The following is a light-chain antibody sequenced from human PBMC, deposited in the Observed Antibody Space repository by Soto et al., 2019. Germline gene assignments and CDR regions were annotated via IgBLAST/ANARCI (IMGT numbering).Light chain of an antibody. Sequence: DIPVTISPSILSAYVEDRVTISCRASQSVNSWLAWYQQTPGKAPKLLIYKASSLESGVPSRFIGSGSGTEFTLTIICLQPDDFATYNSQQYYVINPYGQGTKV. CDR2: KAS. CDR1: QSVNSW. J-gene: IGKJ1*01. CDR3: QQYYVINP. V-gene: IGKV1-5*03.